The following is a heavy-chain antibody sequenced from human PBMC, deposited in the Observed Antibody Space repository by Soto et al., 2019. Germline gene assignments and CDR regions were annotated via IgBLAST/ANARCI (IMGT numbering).Heavy chain of an antibody. Sequence: GGSLRLSCAASGFTFSSYAMSWVRQAPGKGLEWVSAISGSGGSTYYADSVKGRFTISRDNSKNTLYLQMNSLRAEDTAVYYCATKPQTIYYYGMDVWGQGTTVTVSS. J-gene: IGHJ6*02. CDR1: GFTFSSYA. CDR2: ISGSGGST. CDR3: ATKPQTIYYYGMDV. D-gene: IGHD1-1*01. V-gene: IGHV3-23*01.